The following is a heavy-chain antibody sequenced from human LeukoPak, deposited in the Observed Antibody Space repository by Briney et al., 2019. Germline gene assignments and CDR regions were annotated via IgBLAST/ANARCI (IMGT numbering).Heavy chain of an antibody. D-gene: IGHD5-24*01. Sequence: GASVKVSCKASGYTFTSYGISWVRQAPGQGLEWMGWISAYNGNTNYAQKLQGRVTMTTDTSTSTAYMELSSLRSEDTAVYYCATPREVEMATTPNLPFDYWGQGTLVTVSS. CDR3: ATPREVEMATTPNLPFDY. CDR2: ISAYNGNT. CDR1: GYTFTSYG. J-gene: IGHJ4*02. V-gene: IGHV1-18*01.